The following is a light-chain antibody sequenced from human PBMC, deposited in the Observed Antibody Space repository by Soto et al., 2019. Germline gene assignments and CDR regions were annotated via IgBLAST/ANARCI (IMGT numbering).Light chain of an antibody. J-gene: IGKJ5*01. V-gene: IGKV1-12*01. CDR2: DAS. CDR1: QGISSW. CDR3: QQSFRSPIT. Sequence: DIQMTQSPSSVSASVGNGVTITCRASQGISSWLAWYQQKPGKAPKLLIYDASSLESGVPSRFSGSGSGTEFTLTIRSLQPEDFATYYCQQSFRSPITFGQGTRLEIK.